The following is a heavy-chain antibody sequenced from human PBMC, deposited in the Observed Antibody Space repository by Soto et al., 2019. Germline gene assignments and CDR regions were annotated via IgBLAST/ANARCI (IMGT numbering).Heavy chain of an antibody. D-gene: IGHD2-2*01. J-gene: IGHJ4*02. CDR2: ISSSSSYI. CDR1: GFTFSSYS. Sequence: GSGGGLVKPGGSLRLSCAASGFTFSSYSMNWVRQAPGKGLEWVSSISSSSSYIYYADSVKGRFTISRDNAKNSLYLQMNSLRAEDTAVYYCATYCSSTSCHYYWGQGTLVTVSS. CDR3: ATYCSSTSCHYY. V-gene: IGHV3-21*01.